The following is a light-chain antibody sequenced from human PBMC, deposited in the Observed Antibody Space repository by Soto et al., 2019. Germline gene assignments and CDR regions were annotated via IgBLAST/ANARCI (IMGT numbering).Light chain of an antibody. J-gene: IGKJ4*01. V-gene: IGKV1-33*01. CDR2: DAS. CDR1: QDINNF. CDR3: RQYNDVPLT. Sequence: DIQMTQSPSSLSASVGDRVTITCQASQDINNFLNWYQQKPGQAPSLLIYDASKLEVGVPARFSGRGSGNDFSFTISRLQPEDIATYYCRQYNDVPLTFGGGTSVEI.